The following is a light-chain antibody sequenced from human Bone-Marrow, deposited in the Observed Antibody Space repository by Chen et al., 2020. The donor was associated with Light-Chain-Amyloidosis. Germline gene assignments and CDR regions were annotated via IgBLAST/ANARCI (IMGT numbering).Light chain of an antibody. CDR1: QDITNY. CDR2: DAS. J-gene: IGKJ2*01. CDR3: QQYDHLPPS. V-gene: IGKV1-33*01. Sequence: DIQMTQSPSSLSASVGDRVTITCQASQDITNYLNWYQQKPGKAPKLLIYDASNLETGVPSRFSGSGSGTDFTFSISSLQPEDIATYYCQQYDHLPPSFGQGTKLEIQ.